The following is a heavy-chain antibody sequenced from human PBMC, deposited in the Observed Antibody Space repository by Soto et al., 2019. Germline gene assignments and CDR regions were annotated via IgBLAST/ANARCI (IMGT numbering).Heavy chain of an antibody. CDR3: ARILRVAATDPYYYYYMDV. Sequence: PSETLSLTCTVSGGSISSYYWSWIRQPPGKGLEWIGYIYYGGSTNYNPSLKSRVTISVDTSKNQFSLKLSSVTAADTAVYYCARILRVAATDPYYYYYMDVWGKGTTVTVSS. CDR2: IYYGGST. D-gene: IGHD2-15*01. V-gene: IGHV4-59*08. CDR1: GGSISSYY. J-gene: IGHJ6*03.